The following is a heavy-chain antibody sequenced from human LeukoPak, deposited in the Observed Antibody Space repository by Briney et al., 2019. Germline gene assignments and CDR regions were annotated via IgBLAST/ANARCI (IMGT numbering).Heavy chain of an antibody. CDR2: IWYDGSNK. V-gene: IGHV3-33*01. D-gene: IGHD3-10*01. Sequence: GGSLRLSCAASGFTFSSYGMHWVRQAPGKGLEWVAVIWYDGSNKYYAGSVKGRFTISRDNSKNTLYLQMNSLRAEDTAVYYCAREDMVRGVIDYYYYGMDVWGQGTTVTVSS. J-gene: IGHJ6*02. CDR1: GFTFSSYG. CDR3: AREDMVRGVIDYYYYGMDV.